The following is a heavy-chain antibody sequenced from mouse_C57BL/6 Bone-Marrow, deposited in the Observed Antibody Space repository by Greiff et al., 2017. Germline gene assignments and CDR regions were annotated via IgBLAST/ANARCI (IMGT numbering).Heavy chain of an antibody. V-gene: IGHV1-26*01. CDR1: GYTFTDYY. J-gene: IGHJ1*03. CDR2: INPNNGGT. Sequence: EVQLQQSGPELVKPGASVKISCKASGYTFTDYYMNWVKQSHGKSLAWIGDINPNNGGTSYNQKFKGKATLTVEKSSSTAYMELRSLTSEDSAVYYCARTVNWCFDVWGTGTTVTVSS. CDR3: ARTVNWCFDV.